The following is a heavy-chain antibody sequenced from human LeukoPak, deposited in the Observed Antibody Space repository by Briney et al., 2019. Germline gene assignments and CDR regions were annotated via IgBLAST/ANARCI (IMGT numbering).Heavy chain of an antibody. Sequence: HPGGSLRLSCAASGFTFSSYSMNWVRQAPGKGLEWVSYISSSSGTIYYADSVKGRFTISRDNAKNSLYLQMNSPRDEDTAVYYCARVLGGWYYRGHFDYWGQGTLVTVSS. CDR2: ISSSSGTI. CDR3: ARVLGGWYYRGHFDY. CDR1: GFTFSSYS. J-gene: IGHJ4*02. V-gene: IGHV3-48*02. D-gene: IGHD6-19*01.